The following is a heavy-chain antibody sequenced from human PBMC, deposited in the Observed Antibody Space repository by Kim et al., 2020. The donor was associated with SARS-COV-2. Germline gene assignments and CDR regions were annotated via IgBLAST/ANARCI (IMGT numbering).Heavy chain of an antibody. J-gene: IGHJ4*02. CDR3: ASLLGGDGSGSPGADY. V-gene: IGHV3-30*04. CDR1: GFTFSSYA. CDR2: ISYDGSNK. D-gene: IGHD3-10*01. Sequence: GGSLRLSCAASGFTFSSYAMHWVRQAPGKGLEWVAVISYDGSNKYYADSVKGRFTISRDNSKNTLYLQMNSLRAEDTAVYYCASLLGGDGSGSPGADYWGQGTLVTVSS.